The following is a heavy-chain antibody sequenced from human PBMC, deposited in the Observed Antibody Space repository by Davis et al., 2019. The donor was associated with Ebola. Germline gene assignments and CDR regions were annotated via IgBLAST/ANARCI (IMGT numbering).Heavy chain of an antibody. CDR1: GGSISSSSYY. Sequence: GSLRLSCTVSGGSISSSSYYWGWIRQPPGKGLEWIGSIYYSGSTYYNPSLKSRVTISVDTSKNQFSLKLSSVTAADTAVYYCASGTIFGVVRYYYYGMDVWGQGTTVTVSS. V-gene: IGHV4-39*07. D-gene: IGHD3-3*01. CDR3: ASGTIFGVVRYYYYGMDV. J-gene: IGHJ6*02. CDR2: IYYSGST.